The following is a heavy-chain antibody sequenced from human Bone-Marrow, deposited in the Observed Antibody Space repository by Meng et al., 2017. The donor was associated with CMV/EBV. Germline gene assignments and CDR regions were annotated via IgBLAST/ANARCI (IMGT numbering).Heavy chain of an antibody. CDR2: IIPILGLA. CDR3: ARSGGEYYYHGMVD. J-gene: IGHJ6*02. Sequence: SVKVSCKASGGTFSSYSISWVRQAPGQGLEWMGRIIPILGLADYAQKFHGRVTITADKSTSTAYMELSSLRSEDTAVYYCARSGGEYYYHGMVDCGQGTTVTVSS. CDR1: GGTFSSYS. D-gene: IGHD1-26*01. V-gene: IGHV1-69*02.